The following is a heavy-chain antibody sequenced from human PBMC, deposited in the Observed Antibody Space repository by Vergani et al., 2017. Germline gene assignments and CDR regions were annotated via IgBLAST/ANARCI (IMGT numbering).Heavy chain of an antibody. Sequence: EVQLVQSGAEVKKPGESLKISCKGSGYSFTSYWIGWVRQMPGKGLEWMGIIYPGDSDTRYSPSFQGQVTISADKSISTAYLQWSSLKASDTAMYYCASSSAAEDYYYGMDVWGQGTTVTVS. CDR2: IYPGDSDT. V-gene: IGHV5-51*01. CDR3: ASSSAAEDYYYGMDV. J-gene: IGHJ6*02. D-gene: IGHD6-13*01. CDR1: GYSFTSYW.